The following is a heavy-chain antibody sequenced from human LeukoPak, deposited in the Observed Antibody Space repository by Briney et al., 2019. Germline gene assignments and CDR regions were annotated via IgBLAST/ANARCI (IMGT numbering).Heavy chain of an antibody. D-gene: IGHD4-23*01. Sequence: ASVKVSCKASGYTFTSHYIHWVRQAPGHGLEWMGIINPSGGSTSYAQMFQGRVTMTRDTSTSTVYMELSSLRSEDTAVYYCARDRGGNTYWFDPWGQGTLVTVSS. CDR1: GYTFTSHY. V-gene: IGHV1-46*01. J-gene: IGHJ5*02. CDR2: INPSGGST. CDR3: ARDRGGNTYWFDP.